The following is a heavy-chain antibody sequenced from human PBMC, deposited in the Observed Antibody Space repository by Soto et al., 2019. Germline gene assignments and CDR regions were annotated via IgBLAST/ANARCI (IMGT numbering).Heavy chain of an antibody. CDR2: IIPILGIA. D-gene: IGHD5-12*01. V-gene: IGHV1-69*02. CDR1: GGTFSSYT. Sequence: SVKXSCKASGGTFSSYTISWVRQAPGQGXEWMGRIIPILGIANYAQKFQGRVTITADKSTSTAYMELSSLRSEDTAVYYCASGSEDIVATTSYYGMDVWGQGTTLTVSS. J-gene: IGHJ6*02. CDR3: ASGSEDIVATTSYYGMDV.